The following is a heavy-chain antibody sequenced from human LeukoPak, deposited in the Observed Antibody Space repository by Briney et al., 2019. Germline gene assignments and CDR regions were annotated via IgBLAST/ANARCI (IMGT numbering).Heavy chain of an antibody. D-gene: IGHD3-10*01. CDR1: GGSFSGYY. Sequence: SETLSLTCAVYGGSFSGYYWSWIRQPPGKGLEWIGEINHSGSTNYNPSLKSRVTISVDTSKNQFSLKLSSVTAADTAVYYCARLGRRLRTKNGYYYMDVWGKGTTVTVSS. V-gene: IGHV4-34*01. J-gene: IGHJ6*03. CDR3: ARLGRRLRTKNGYYYMDV. CDR2: INHSGST.